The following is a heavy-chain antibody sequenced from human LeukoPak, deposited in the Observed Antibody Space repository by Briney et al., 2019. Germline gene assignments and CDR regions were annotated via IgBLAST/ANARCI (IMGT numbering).Heavy chain of an antibody. CDR2: INPSGGST. Sequence: ASVKVSCKASGYTFTSYYMHWVRQAPGQGLEWMGIINPSGGSTSYAQKFQGRVTMTRDTSTSTVYMELGSLRSEGTAVYYCARDAVYGSGAPGWFDPWGQGSLVTVSS. J-gene: IGHJ5*02. D-gene: IGHD3-10*01. CDR1: GYTFTSYY. CDR3: ARDAVYGSGAPGWFDP. V-gene: IGHV1-46*01.